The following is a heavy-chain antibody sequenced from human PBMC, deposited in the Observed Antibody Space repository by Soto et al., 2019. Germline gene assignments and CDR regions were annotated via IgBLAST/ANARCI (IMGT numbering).Heavy chain of an antibody. CDR1: GFSFSSYG. D-gene: IGHD5-18*01. J-gene: IGHJ4*02. V-gene: IGHV3-33*01. CDR2: IWYDGINK. Sequence: QVQLVESGGGVVQPGGSLRLSCAASGFSFSSYGMQWVRQAPGKGLEWVTFIWYDGINKYYADSVKGRFTISRDNSKNTLYLQMNSLRAEDTAVYYCARDIRPGYSHAWDSWGQGILVTVSS. CDR3: ARDIRPGYSHAWDS.